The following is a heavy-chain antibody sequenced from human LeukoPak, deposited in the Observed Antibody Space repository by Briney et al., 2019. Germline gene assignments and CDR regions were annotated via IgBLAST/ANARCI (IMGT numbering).Heavy chain of an antibody. CDR1: GYTFTSYA. CDR3: ARIAIGYYDSSGYYGDFDY. CDR2: INAGNGNT. V-gene: IGHV1-3*01. J-gene: IGHJ4*02. Sequence: GASVKVSCKASGYTFTSYAMHWVRQAPGQRLEWMGWINAGNGNTKYSQKFQGRVTITRDTSASTAYMELSSLRSEDTAVYYCARIAIGYYDSSGYYGDFDYWGQGTLVTVSS. D-gene: IGHD3-22*01.